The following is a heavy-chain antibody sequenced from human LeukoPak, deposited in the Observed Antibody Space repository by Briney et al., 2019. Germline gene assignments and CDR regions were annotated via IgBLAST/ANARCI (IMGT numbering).Heavy chain of an antibody. D-gene: IGHD5-24*01. CDR3: ARRGDGYNPTFDY. CDR1: GGSISSSSYY. J-gene: IGHJ4*02. Sequence: KPSETLSLTCTVSGGSISSSSYYWGWIRQPPGKGLEWIGSIYYSGSTYYNPSLKSRVTISVDTSKNQFSLKLSSVTAADTAVYYCARRGDGYNPTFDYWGQGTLVTVSS. V-gene: IGHV4-39*01. CDR2: IYYSGST.